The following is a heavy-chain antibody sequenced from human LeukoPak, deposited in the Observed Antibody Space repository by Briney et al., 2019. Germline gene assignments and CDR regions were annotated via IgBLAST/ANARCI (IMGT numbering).Heavy chain of an antibody. CDR3: ARTYYDILTGYRLPPDV. Sequence: GESLKISCKGSGYSFTSYWIGWVRQMPGKGLEWMGIIYPGDSDTRYSPSFQGQVTISADKSISTAYLQWSSLKASDTAMYYCARTYYDILTGYRLPPDVWGEGTTVTVSS. J-gene: IGHJ6*04. CDR1: GYSFTSYW. V-gene: IGHV5-51*01. CDR2: IYPGDSDT. D-gene: IGHD3-9*01.